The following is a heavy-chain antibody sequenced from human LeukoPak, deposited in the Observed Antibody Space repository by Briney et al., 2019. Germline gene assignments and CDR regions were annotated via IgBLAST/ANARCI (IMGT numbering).Heavy chain of an antibody. D-gene: IGHD5-18*01. CDR1: GFTVSSNY. V-gene: IGHV3-53*01. Sequence: GGSLRLSRAASGFTVSSNYMSWVRQAPGKGLEWVSVIYSSGSTYYADSVKGRFTISRDNSKNTLYLQMNSLRAEDTAVYYCAMKKGGYSSRGYFDYWGQGTLVTVSS. CDR3: AMKKGGYSSRGYFDY. CDR2: IYSSGST. J-gene: IGHJ4*02.